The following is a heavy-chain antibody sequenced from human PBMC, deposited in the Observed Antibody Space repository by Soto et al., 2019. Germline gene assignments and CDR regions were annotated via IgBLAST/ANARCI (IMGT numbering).Heavy chain of an antibody. J-gene: IGHJ6*02. D-gene: IGHD3-10*01. CDR1: GGSISSYGYY. CDR2: ISYSGSN. Sequence: SETLSLTCAVSGGSISSYGYYWSWIRQPPEKGLEWIGYISYSGSNYYNSSLKSRVSISLDTSTNLFSLKLNSVSAADTDVYYCARALVRGVNFHYYYGMDVWGQGTKVTVSS. V-gene: IGHV4-30-4*01. CDR3: ARALVRGVNFHYYYGMDV.